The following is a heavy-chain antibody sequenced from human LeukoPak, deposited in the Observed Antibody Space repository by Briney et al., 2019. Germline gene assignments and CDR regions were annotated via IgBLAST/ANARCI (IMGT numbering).Heavy chain of an antibody. CDR3: AREINGAFDY. CDR2: ISPYNGNT. J-gene: IGHJ4*02. Sequence: ASVKVSCKASGYTFTSYGINWVRQAPGHGLEWVGWISPYNGNTKYKQSLQGRFTMSTDASTTTAYLEMTGLTSDDTAVYYCAREINGAFDYWGQGTVVTVSS. V-gene: IGHV1-18*01. CDR1: GYTFTSYG. D-gene: IGHD3-10*01.